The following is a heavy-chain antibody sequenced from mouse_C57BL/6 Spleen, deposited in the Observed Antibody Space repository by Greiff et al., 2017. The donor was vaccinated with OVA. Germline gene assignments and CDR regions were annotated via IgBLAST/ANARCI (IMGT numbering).Heavy chain of an antibody. Sequence: QVQLQQPGAELVKPGASVKMSCKASGYTFTSYWITWVKQRPGQGLEWIGDIYPGSGSTNYNEKFKSKATLTVDTSSSTAYMQLSSLTSEDSAVYDCARQLRPRFWFAYWGQGTLVTVSA. D-gene: IGHD3-2*02. CDR2: IYPGSGST. CDR3: ARQLRPRFWFAY. J-gene: IGHJ3*01. V-gene: IGHV1-55*01. CDR1: GYTFTSYW.